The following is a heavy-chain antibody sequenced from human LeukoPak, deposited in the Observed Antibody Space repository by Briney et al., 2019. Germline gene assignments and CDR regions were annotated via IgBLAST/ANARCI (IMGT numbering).Heavy chain of an antibody. Sequence: GGSLRLSCAASGFTFSSYSMNWVRQAPGKGLEWVSYISSSSSTIYYADSVKGRFTISRDNAKNSLYLQMNSLRAEDTALYYCAKDSFTVTTAFDIWGQGTMVTVSS. J-gene: IGHJ3*02. CDR1: GFTFSSYS. V-gene: IGHV3-48*04. CDR3: AKDSFTVTTAFDI. CDR2: ISSSSSTI. D-gene: IGHD4-17*01.